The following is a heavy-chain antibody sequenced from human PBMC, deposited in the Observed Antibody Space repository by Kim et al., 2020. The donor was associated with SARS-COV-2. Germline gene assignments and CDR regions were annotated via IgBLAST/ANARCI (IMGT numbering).Heavy chain of an antibody. V-gene: IGHV4-34*01. J-gene: IGHJ6*01. Sequence: SETLSLTCAVYGGSFSGYYWSWIRQPPGKGLEWIGEINHSGSTNYNPSLKSRVTISVDTSKNQFSLKLSSVTAADTAVYYCARGTHMMYNCIYGYYYYG. CDR1: GGSFSGYY. CDR2: INHSGST. CDR3: ARGTHMMYNCIYGYYYYG. D-gene: IGHD1-7*01.